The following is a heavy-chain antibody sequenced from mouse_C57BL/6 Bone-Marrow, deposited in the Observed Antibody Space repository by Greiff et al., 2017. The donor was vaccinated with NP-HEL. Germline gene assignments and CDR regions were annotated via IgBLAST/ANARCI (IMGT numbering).Heavy chain of an antibody. CDR1: GYTFTDYY. CDR2: IYPGSGNT. V-gene: IGHV1-76*01. J-gene: IGHJ1*03. CDR3: ARGISTVVATDWYFDG. Sequence: VKLMESGAELVRPGASVKLSCKASGYTFTDYYINWVKQRPGQGLEWIARIYPGSGNTYYNEKFKGKATLTAEKSSSTAYMQLSSLTSEDSAVYCCARGISTVVATDWYFDGWGTGTTVTVSS. D-gene: IGHD1-1*01.